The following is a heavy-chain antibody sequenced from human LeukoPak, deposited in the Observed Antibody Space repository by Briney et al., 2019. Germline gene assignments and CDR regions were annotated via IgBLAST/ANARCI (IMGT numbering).Heavy chain of an antibody. J-gene: IGHJ4*02. V-gene: IGHV4-34*01. Sequence: SETLSLTCAVYGGSFSGYYWSWIRQPPGKGLEWIGEINHSGSTNYNPSLKSRVTISVDTSKNQFSLKLSSVTAADTAVYYCARDYGNYFDYWGQGTLVTVSS. CDR3: ARDYGNYFDY. CDR2: INHSGST. D-gene: IGHD4-17*01. CDR1: GGSFSGYY.